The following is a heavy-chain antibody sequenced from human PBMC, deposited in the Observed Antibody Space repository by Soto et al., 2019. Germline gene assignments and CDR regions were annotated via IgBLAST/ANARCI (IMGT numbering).Heavy chain of an antibody. J-gene: IGHJ4*02. CDR1: GYTFTSYG. CDR3: ATDFYENTDY. V-gene: IGHV1-18*01. Sequence: ASVKVSCKASGYTFTSYGISWVRQAPGQGLEWMGWISAYNGETIYAQKFQGRVTMTEDTSTDTAYMELSSLRSEDTAVYYCATDFYENTDYWGQGTLVTVSS. D-gene: IGHD5-12*01. CDR2: ISAYNGET.